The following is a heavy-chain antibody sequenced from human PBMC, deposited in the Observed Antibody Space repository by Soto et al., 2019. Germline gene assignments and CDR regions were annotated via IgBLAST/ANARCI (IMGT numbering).Heavy chain of an antibody. CDR2: ISGSGGST. V-gene: IGHV3-23*01. D-gene: IGHD1-26*01. CDR1: GFTFSSYA. Sequence: EVQLLESGGGLVQPGGSLRLSCAASGFTFSSYAMSWVRQAPGKGLEWVSAISGSGGSTYYADSVKGRFTISRDNSKNTLYLQMNSLRAEDTAVYYCAKEKYSGSYYGSWFDPWGQGTLVTVSS. CDR3: AKEKYSGSYYGSWFDP. J-gene: IGHJ5*02.